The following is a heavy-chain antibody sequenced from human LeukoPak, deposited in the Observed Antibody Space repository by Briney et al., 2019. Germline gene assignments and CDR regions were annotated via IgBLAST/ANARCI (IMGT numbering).Heavy chain of an antibody. J-gene: IGHJ4*02. CDR2: SYDSGST. CDR1: GGSISGYS. D-gene: IGHD6-19*01. CDR3: ARGSYISGWY. V-gene: IGHV4-59*01. Sequence: PSETLSLTCTVSGGSISGYSYNWIRQPPGKGLEWIGYSYDSGSTNYNPSLKSRVTISVDTSKNQFSLKLTSVTAADTAVYCCARGSYISGWYWGQGTLVTVSS.